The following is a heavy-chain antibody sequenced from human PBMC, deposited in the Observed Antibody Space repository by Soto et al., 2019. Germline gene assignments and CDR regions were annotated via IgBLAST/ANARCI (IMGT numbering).Heavy chain of an antibody. Sequence: EVQLVESGGGLVQPGGSLRLSCAASGFTFSSYSMNWVRQAPGKGLEWVSYISSSSSTIYYAASVKGRLTISRENAKNSLYLQLDSLRAEDTAVYYCARDRSYYDILTGESYYYYGMDVWGQGTTVTVSS. CDR1: GFTFSSYS. V-gene: IGHV3-48*01. CDR3: ARDRSYYDILTGESYYYYGMDV. D-gene: IGHD3-9*01. J-gene: IGHJ6*02. CDR2: ISSSSSTI.